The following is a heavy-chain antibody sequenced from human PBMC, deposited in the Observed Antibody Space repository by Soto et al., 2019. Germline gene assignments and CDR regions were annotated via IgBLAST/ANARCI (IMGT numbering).Heavy chain of an antibody. CDR1: GCAVSSGSYY. J-gene: IGHJ6*02. D-gene: IGHD3-16*01. CDR2: IYYSGST. Sequence: SETLSLPCPVSGCAVSSGSYYWSWIRQPPGKGLEWIGYIYYSGSTNYNPSLKSRVTIAVDTSKNQFSLKLSSVTAADTAVYYCAGARGLQHYAVNYYYGMDVWGQGTTVSVSS. V-gene: IGHV4-61*01. CDR3: AGARGLQHYAVNYYYGMDV.